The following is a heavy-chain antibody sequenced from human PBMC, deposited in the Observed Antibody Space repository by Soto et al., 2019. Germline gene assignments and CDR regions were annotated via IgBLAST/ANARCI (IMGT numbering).Heavy chain of an antibody. D-gene: IGHD6-6*01. V-gene: IGHV4-4*07. J-gene: IGHJ5*02. Sequence: SETLSLTCTVSGGSISSYYWSWIRQPAGKGLEWIGRIYTSGSTNYNPSLKSRVTMSVDTSKNQFSLKLSSATAADTAVYYCARNLYSSSYNWVGPSGQGPLVTVS. CDR3: ARNLYSSSYNWVGP. CDR2: IYTSGST. CDR1: GGSISSYY.